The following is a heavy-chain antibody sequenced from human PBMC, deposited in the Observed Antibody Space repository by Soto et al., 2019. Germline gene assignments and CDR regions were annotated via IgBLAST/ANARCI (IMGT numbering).Heavy chain of an antibody. CDR3: AHGVGAVPWGF. J-gene: IGHJ4*02. Sequence: QITLKESGPTLVKPTQTLTLTCTFSGFSLSTSGVGVGWIRQPPGKALEWLALIYWDDDKRYSPSLKSRLTNPKDPPKNQVVLTKAHMDPGETATYFCAHGVGAVPWGFRGPGTLVTVSS. CDR1: GFSLSTSGVG. CDR2: IYWDDDK. D-gene: IGHD1-26*01. V-gene: IGHV2-5*02.